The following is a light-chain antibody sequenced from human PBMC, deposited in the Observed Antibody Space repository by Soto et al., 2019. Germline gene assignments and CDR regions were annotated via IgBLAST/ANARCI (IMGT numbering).Light chain of an antibody. CDR2: DAS. V-gene: IGKV1-39*01. CDR3: QQSHSYST. Sequence: IQMTQSPSSLSASVGDRVTITCRASQSISNHLNWYQQKPGKVPKLLIYDASTLQSGVPSGFSGSESGTDFTLTISSLQPEDYGTYYCQQSHSYSTFGGGTKVE. CDR1: QSISNH. J-gene: IGKJ4*01.